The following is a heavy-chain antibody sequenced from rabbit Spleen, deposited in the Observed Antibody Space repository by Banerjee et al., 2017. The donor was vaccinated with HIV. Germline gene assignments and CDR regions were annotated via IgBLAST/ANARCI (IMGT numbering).Heavy chain of an antibody. V-gene: IGHV1S40*01. Sequence: LEESGGDLVKPGASLTLTCIASGVSFSGNSYMCWVRQAPGKGLEWIACIGIGSGSTYYASWAKGRFTISKTSSTTVTLQMTSLTAADTATYFCARGHYTDIYGRYTYTPFNLWGPGTLVTVS. D-gene: IGHD5-1*01. CDR3: ARGHYTDIYGRYTYTPFNL. CDR2: IGIGSGST. CDR1: GVSFSGNSY. J-gene: IGHJ4*01.